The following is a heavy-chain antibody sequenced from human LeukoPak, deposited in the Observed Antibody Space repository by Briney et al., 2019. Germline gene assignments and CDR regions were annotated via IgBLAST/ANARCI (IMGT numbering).Heavy chain of an antibody. CDR3: AREALHDNWFDP. J-gene: IGHJ5*02. Sequence: GASVKVSCKASGGTFSSYAISWVRQAPGQGLEWMGGIIPIFGTANYAQKFQGRVTITTDESTSTAYMELSSLRSEDTAVYYCAREALHDNWFDPWGQGTLVTVSS. CDR2: IIPIFGTA. V-gene: IGHV1-69*05. CDR1: GGTFSSYA. D-gene: IGHD4-11*01.